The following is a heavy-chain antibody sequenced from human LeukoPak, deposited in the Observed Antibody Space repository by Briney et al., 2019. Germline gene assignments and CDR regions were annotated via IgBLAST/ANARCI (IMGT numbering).Heavy chain of an antibody. CDR1: GFTFSRYW. CDR3: ARDSESSGWYKYYYYYYGMDV. J-gene: IGHJ6*04. D-gene: IGHD6-19*01. V-gene: IGHV3-74*01. CDR2: INRDGSST. Sequence: GGSLRLSCAASGFTFSRYWMHWVRQAPGKGLVWVSRINRDGSSTRYADSVKGRFTISRDNAKNTLYLQMNSLRAEDTAVYYCARDSESSGWYKYYYYYYGMDVWGKGTTVTVSS.